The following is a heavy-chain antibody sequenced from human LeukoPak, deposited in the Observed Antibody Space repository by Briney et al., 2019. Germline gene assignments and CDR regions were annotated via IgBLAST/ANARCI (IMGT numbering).Heavy chain of an antibody. CDR3: ARARRDGYNYHYYYYMDV. D-gene: IGHD5-24*01. CDR1: GGSISSYY. J-gene: IGHJ6*03. V-gene: IGHV4-59*01. Sequence: SETLSLTCSVSGGSISSYYWSWIRQPPGKGLEWIGYIYYSGSTNYNPSLKSRVTISVDTSKNQFSLKLSSVTAADTAVYYCARARRDGYNYHYYYYMDVWGKGTTVTVSS. CDR2: IYYSGST.